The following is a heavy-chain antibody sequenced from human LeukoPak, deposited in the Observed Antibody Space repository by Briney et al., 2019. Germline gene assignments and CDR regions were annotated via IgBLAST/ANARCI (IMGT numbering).Heavy chain of an antibody. V-gene: IGHV1-18*01. CDR3: ARDGRYFDWLTGAADNWFDP. CDR2: ISAYSGNT. J-gene: IGHJ5*02. Sequence: ASVKVSCKASGYTFTSYGISWVRQAPGQGLEWMGWISAYSGNTNYAQKLQGRVTMTTDTSTSTAYMELRSLRSDDTAVYYCARDGRYFDWLTGAADNWFDPWGQGTLVTVSS. CDR1: GYTFTSYG. D-gene: IGHD3-9*01.